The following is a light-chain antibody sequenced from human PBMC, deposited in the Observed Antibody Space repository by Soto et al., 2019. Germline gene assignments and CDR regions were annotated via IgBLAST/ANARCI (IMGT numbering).Light chain of an antibody. CDR2: EVA. Sequence: LAQPASVSGSPEQSVTISCTGTSSDVGTYNLVSWYQQHPGKAPKLIIYEVAERPSGVSNRFSGSKFGNTASLTISGLLPEDEADYYCCSYGGSSALPYVFGTGTRSPS. V-gene: IGLV2-23*02. CDR1: SSDVGTYNL. J-gene: IGLJ1*01. CDR3: CSYGGSSALPYV.